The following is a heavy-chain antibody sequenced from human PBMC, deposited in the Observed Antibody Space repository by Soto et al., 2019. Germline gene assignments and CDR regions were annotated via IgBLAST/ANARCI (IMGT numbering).Heavy chain of an antibody. CDR2: IYYSGST. V-gene: IGHV4-39*01. CDR1: GGSISSSSYY. CDR3: ARRLWDIVVVPAAIPWDAFEI. Sequence: SETLSLTCTVSGGSISSSSYYMGWIRQPPGKGLEGVGSIYYSGSTYYNPSLKSRVTISVDTSKSQFSLKLCSVTAADTAVYYCARRLWDIVVVPAAIPWDAFEIWGQGTMVTVSS. J-gene: IGHJ3*02. D-gene: IGHD2-2*02.